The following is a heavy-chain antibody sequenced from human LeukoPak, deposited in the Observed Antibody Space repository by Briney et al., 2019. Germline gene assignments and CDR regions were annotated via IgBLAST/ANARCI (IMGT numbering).Heavy chain of an antibody. Sequence: PGGSLRLSCAASGFTFSSYGMHWVRQAPGKGLEWVAFIRYDGSNKYYADSVKGRFTISRDNSKNTLYLQMNSLRAEDTAVYYCAKYYYDSSGYYYVDYWGQGTLVTVSS. J-gene: IGHJ4*02. CDR3: AKYYYDSSGYYYVDY. CDR2: IRYDGSNK. CDR1: GFTFSSYG. D-gene: IGHD3-22*01. V-gene: IGHV3-30*02.